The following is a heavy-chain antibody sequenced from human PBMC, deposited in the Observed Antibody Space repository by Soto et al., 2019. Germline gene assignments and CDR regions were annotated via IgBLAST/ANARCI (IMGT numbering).Heavy chain of an antibody. Sequence: SETLSLTCTVSGGSISSGDYCWSWIRQPPGKGLEWIGYIYYSGSTYYNPSLKSRVTISVDTSKNQFSLKLSSVTAADTAVYYCARSGYSSSWSPFYLRWWGQGTLVTVSS. CDR3: ARSGYSSSWSPFYLRW. D-gene: IGHD6-13*01. J-gene: IGHJ4*02. CDR1: GGSISSGDYC. V-gene: IGHV4-30-4*01. CDR2: IYYSGST.